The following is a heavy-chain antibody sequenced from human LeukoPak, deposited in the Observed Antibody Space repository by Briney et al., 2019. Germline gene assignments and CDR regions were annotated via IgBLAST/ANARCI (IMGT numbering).Heavy chain of an antibody. CDR2: ISSSSSYI. J-gene: IGHJ4*02. CDR3: ARLPGYSYGSSV. V-gene: IGHV3-21*01. Sequence: GGSLRLSCAASGFTFSSSAMSWVRQAPGKGLEWVSSISSSSSYIYYADSVKGRFTISRDNAKNSLYLQMNSLRAEDTAVYYCARLPGYSYGSSVWGQGTLVTVSS. D-gene: IGHD5-18*01. CDR1: GFTFSSSA.